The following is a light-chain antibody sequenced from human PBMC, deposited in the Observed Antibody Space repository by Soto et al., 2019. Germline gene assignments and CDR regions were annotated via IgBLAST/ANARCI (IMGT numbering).Light chain of an antibody. CDR1: QSVSSN. V-gene: IGKV3-15*01. CDR2: GAS. J-gene: IGKJ2*01. Sequence: EIVMTQSPATLSVSPGERATLSCRASQSVSSNLAWYQQKPGQAPRLLIYGASTRATGIPARFSGSGSGTEFTLSISSLLSEDFAVYYCQQYNNWPVYTFGQGTKLEIK. CDR3: QQYNNWPVYT.